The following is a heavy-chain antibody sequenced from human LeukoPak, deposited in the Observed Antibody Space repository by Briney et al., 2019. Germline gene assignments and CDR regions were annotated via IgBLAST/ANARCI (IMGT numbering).Heavy chain of an antibody. J-gene: IGHJ4*02. CDR2: FDPEDGET. CDR3: AAVSSRADDFWSGYYTREATNFDY. V-gene: IGHV1-24*01. Sequence: GASVKVSCKVSGYTLTELSMHWVRQAPGKGLEWMGGFDPEDGETIYAQKFQGRVTMTEDTSTDTAYMELSSLRSEDTAVYYCAAVSSRADDFWSGYYTREATNFDYWGQGTLVTVSS. D-gene: IGHD3-3*01. CDR1: GYTLTELS.